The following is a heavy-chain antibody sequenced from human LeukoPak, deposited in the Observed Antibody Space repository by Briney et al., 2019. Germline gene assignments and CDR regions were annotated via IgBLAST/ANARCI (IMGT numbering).Heavy chain of an antibody. CDR2: LSGSGEII. CDR3: ARAGQNNWFDP. V-gene: IGHV3-11*01. Sequence: GGSLRLSCAASGFTFNDYYMSWVRQAPGKGLEWVSFLSGSGEIIYYADSVKGRFTISRDNAKNSLYLQMNSLRAEDTAVYHCARAGQNNWFDPWGQGTLVTVSS. CDR1: GFTFNDYY. J-gene: IGHJ5*02.